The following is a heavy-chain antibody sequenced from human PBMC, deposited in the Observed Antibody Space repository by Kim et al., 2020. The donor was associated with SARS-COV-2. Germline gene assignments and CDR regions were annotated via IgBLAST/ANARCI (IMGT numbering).Heavy chain of an antibody. CDR3: ARASGLVCSGGSCYSDDAFDI. CDR2: IYHSGST. J-gene: IGHJ3*02. V-gene: IGHV4-38-2*02. D-gene: IGHD2-15*01. Sequence: SETLSLTCTVSGYSISSGYYWGWIRQPPGKGLEWVGSIYHSGSTYYNPSLKSRFTISGDTSKNQISLKLSSVTAADTAVYYCARASGLVCSGGSCYSDDAFDIWGQGKMVPVSS. CDR1: GYSISSGYY.